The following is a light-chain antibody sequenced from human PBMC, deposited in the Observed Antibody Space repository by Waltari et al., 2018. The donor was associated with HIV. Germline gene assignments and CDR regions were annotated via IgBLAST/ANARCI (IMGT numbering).Light chain of an antibody. Sequence: SAVTQPASVSGLPGQSITLSCPGADSDFGPYTFVSWFQQHPGTLPRLILYDVDSRASGISDRFSGSMSGHTASLNISGLRAEDEADYYCASFTGDHTLVFGGGTKVTVL. V-gene: IGLV2-14*03. CDR2: DVD. J-gene: IGLJ3*02. CDR3: ASFTGDHTLV. CDR1: DSDFGPYTF.